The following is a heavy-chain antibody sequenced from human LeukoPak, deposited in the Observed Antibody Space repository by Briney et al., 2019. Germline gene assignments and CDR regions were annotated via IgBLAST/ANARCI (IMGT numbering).Heavy chain of an antibody. CDR2: IWFDGSNK. V-gene: IGHV3-33*01. D-gene: IGHD5-18*01. J-gene: IGHJ4*02. Sequence: GRSLRLSCAASGFIFSNDAMHWVRQAPGKGLEWVAFIWFDGSNKHYADSVKGRFTISRDNSEDTLYLQMNSLRAEDTAVYYCVRDPSGSRFAFDSWGQGALVTVSS. CDR3: VRDPSGSRFAFDS. CDR1: GFIFSNDA.